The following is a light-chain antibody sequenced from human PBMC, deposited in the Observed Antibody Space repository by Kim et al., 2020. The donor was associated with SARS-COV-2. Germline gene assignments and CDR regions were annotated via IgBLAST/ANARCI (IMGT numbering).Light chain of an antibody. CDR1: SSDFGSYNL. CDR2: EVS. V-gene: IGLV2-23*02. J-gene: IGLJ2*01. Sequence: SFTSSCPGTSSDFGSYNLFTWYPQHPGKAPKLMIYEVSKRPSAFSNRFSGSKSGNTPSPTISGLQSEDEADYYCCSYAGSSTSVVFGGGTQLTVL. CDR3: CSYAGSSTSVV.